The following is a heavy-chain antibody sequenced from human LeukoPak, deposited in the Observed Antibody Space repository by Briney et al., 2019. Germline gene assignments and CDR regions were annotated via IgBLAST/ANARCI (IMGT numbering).Heavy chain of an antibody. CDR2: IYTSGST. J-gene: IGHJ4*02. D-gene: IGHD3-16*01. CDR3: ARTPPGGPTHYFDY. CDR1: GGSISSGSYY. V-gene: IGHV4-61*02. Sequence: PSETLSPTCTVSGGSISSGSYYWSWIRQPAGKGLEWIGRIYTSGSTNYNPSLKSRVTISVDTSKNQFSLKLSSVTAADTAVYYCARTPPGGPTHYFDYWGQGTLVTVSS.